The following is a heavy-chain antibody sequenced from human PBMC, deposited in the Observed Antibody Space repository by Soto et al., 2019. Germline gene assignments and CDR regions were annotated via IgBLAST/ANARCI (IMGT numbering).Heavy chain of an antibody. CDR3: ARDLWGYCGADCYPLDV. V-gene: IGHV4-59*01. CDR1: GGSIHSYY. J-gene: IGHJ6*02. CDR2: MYNTGST. Sequence: FETLSRTSTVSGGSIHSYYWSWIRQPPGKGLEWIGYMYNTGSTIYNPSLKSRVTISVDTSKNQFSLKLNSVTAADTAVYYCARDLWGYCGADCYPLDVWGQGTTVTVS. D-gene: IGHD2-21*02.